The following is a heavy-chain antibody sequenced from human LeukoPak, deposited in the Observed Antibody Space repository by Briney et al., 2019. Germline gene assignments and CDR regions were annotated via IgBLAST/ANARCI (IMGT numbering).Heavy chain of an antibody. CDR1: GGSFSGYY. Sequence: SETLSLTCAVYGGSFSGYYWSWIRQPPGKGLEWIGEINHSGSTNYNPSLKSRVTISVDTSKNQFSLKLSSVTAADTAVYYCARHQGSSWYVYDHRDWFDPWGQGALVTVFS. V-gene: IGHV4-34*01. D-gene: IGHD6-13*01. J-gene: IGHJ5*02. CDR2: INHSGST. CDR3: ARHQGSSWYVYDHRDWFDP.